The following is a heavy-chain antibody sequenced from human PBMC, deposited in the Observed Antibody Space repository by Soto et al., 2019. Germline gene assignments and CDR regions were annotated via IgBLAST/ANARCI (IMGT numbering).Heavy chain of an antibody. CDR2: ISSSSSYI. CDR1: GFTFSSYS. CDR3: ARVVGQLVPGFGY. D-gene: IGHD6-6*01. J-gene: IGHJ4*02. Sequence: EVQLVESGGGLVEPGGSLRLSCAASGFTFSSYSMNWVRQAPGKGLEWVSSISSSSSYIYYADSVKGRFTISRDNAKNSLYLQMNSLRAEDTAVYFCARVVGQLVPGFGYWGQGTLVTVSS. V-gene: IGHV3-21*01.